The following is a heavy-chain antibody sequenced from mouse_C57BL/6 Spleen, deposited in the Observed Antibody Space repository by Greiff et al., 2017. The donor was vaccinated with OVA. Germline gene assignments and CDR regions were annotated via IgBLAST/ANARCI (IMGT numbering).Heavy chain of an antibody. J-gene: IGHJ4*01. CDR2: IWTGGGT. CDR1: GFSLTSYA. Sequence: VKLQESGPGLVAPSQSLSITCTVSGFSLTSYAISWVRQPPGKGLEWLGVIWTGGGTNYNSALKSRLSISKDNSKSQVFLKMNSLQTDDTARYYCARKWDYYGSSPYYAMDYWGQGTSVTVSS. V-gene: IGHV2-9-1*01. D-gene: IGHD1-1*01. CDR3: ARKWDYYGSSPYYAMDY.